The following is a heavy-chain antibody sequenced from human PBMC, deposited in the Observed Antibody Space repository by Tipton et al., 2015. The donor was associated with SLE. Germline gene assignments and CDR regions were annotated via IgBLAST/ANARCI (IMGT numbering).Heavy chain of an antibody. CDR1: GGSISSGSYY. V-gene: IGHV4-61*02. D-gene: IGHD3-16*01. CDR3: ARFGVILDAFDI. J-gene: IGHJ3*02. Sequence: TLSLTCTVSGGSISSGSYYWSWIRQPAGKGLEWIGRIYTSGSTNYNPSLKSRVTISVDTSKNQFSLKLSSVTAADTAVYYCARFGVILDAFDIWGQGTMVTVSS. CDR2: IYTSGST.